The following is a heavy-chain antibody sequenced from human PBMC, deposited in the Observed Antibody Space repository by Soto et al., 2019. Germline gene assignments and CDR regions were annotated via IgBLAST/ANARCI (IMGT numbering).Heavy chain of an antibody. Sequence: QVQLVQSGAEVKKPGASVKVSCKASGYTFTDNGISWVRLAPGQGLEWMGWISGYNGNTNYALRFIDRVTMTSDTATSTVNMELRSLRPDDSAVYYCARDQRGYRYGSAADFDYWGQGTLVTVSS. J-gene: IGHJ4*02. D-gene: IGHD5-18*01. CDR2: ISGYNGNT. V-gene: IGHV1-18*04. CDR3: ARDQRGYRYGSAADFDY. CDR1: GYTFTDNG.